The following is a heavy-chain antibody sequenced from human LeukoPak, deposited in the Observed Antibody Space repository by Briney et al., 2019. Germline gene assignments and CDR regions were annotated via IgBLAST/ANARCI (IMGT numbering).Heavy chain of an antibody. CDR3: ARGIDAFDI. V-gene: IGHV3-23*01. J-gene: IGHJ3*02. CDR1: GFTLSSYE. CDR2: IGYGGSDT. Sequence: PGGSLRLSCTVSGFTLSSYEMTWFRQAPGKGLEWVSSIGYGGSDTHYADSVKGRFTISRDNSKNTLYLQMNSLRAEDTAVYYCARGIDAFDIWGQGTMVTVSS.